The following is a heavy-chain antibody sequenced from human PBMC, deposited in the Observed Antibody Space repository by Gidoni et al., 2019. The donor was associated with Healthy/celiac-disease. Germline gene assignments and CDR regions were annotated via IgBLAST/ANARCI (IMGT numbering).Heavy chain of an antibody. D-gene: IGHD3-10*01. CDR2: ISGSGGST. Sequence: EVQLLESGGGLVQPGGSLRLSCTASGFTFSSSAMSWVRQAPGTGLEWVSAISGSGGSTYYADSVKCRFTISRDNSKNTLYLQMNSLRAEDTAVYYCAKTQERYGSGSYYNWFDPWGQGTLVTVSS. CDR3: AKTQERYGSGSYYNWFDP. CDR1: GFTFSSSA. V-gene: IGHV3-23*01. J-gene: IGHJ5*02.